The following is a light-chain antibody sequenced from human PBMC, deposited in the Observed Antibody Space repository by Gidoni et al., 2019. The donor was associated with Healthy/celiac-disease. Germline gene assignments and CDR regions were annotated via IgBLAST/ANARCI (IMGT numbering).Light chain of an antibody. CDR3: QQRSNWT. CDR1: QSVSSY. J-gene: IGKJ1*01. Sequence: EIVLTQSPATLSLSPGERATLSCRASQSVSSYLAWYQQKPGQAPRLLIYDASNRATGIPSMFSGSGSWTDFTLTISSLEPEDFAVYYCQQRSNWTFGQGTKVEIK. V-gene: IGKV3-11*01. CDR2: DAS.